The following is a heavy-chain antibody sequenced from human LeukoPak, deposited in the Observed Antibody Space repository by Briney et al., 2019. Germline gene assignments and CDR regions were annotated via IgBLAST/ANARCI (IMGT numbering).Heavy chain of an antibody. V-gene: IGHV3-11*04. D-gene: IGHD2-15*01. CDR3: AREREDIVVVVAASRDAFDI. CDR1: GFTFSDYY. Sequence: PGGSLRLSCAASGFTFSDYYMSWIRQAPGKGLEWVSYISSSSSTIYYADSVKGRFTISRDNAKNSLYLQMNSLRDEDTAVYYCAREREDIVVVVAASRDAFDIWGQGTMVTVSS. J-gene: IGHJ3*02. CDR2: ISSSSSTI.